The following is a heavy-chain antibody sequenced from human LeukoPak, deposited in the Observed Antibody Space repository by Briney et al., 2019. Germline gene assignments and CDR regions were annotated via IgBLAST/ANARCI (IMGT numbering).Heavy chain of an antibody. J-gene: IGHJ3*02. V-gene: IGHV3-21*01. CDR2: ISSSSSYI. CDR3: ARDLDGDYPDAFDI. D-gene: IGHD4-17*01. CDR1: GFTFSSYS. Sequence: GGSLRLSCAASGFTFSSYSMNWVRQAPGKGPEWVSSISSSSSYIYYADSVKGRFTISRDNAKNSLYLQMNSLRAEDTAVYYCARDLDGDYPDAFDIWGQGTMVTVSS.